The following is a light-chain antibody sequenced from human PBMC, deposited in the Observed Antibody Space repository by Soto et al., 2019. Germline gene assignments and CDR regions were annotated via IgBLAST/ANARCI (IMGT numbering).Light chain of an antibody. J-gene: IGLJ2*01. Sequence: QSALTQPASVSGSHGQSITISCTGTINDVGGYDLVSWYQHHPGKAPTLIIFEVNKRPSGVSDRCSGSKSGNTASRTISALRAEDEANYSCCSFAGCAIFFFGGGTKLTV. CDR1: INDVGGYDL. CDR3: CSFAGCAIFF. V-gene: IGLV2-23*02. CDR2: EVN.